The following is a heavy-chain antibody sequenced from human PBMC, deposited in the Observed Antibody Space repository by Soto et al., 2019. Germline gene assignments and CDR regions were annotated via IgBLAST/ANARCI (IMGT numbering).Heavy chain of an antibody. CDR1: GGSIRGYF. Sequence: QVQLQESGPGLVKPSETLSLTCTVSGGSIRGYFWSWIRQPPGKGLEWIGHLYYTGRTNSNSSLKSRVTLSLDTSKNQFSLKLTSVTAADTAVYYCARDTQYSGGDWYEDWFDSWGQGTLVTVSS. J-gene: IGHJ5*01. V-gene: IGHV4-59*13. D-gene: IGHD2-21*02. CDR2: LYYTGRT. CDR3: ARDTQYSGGDWYEDWFDS.